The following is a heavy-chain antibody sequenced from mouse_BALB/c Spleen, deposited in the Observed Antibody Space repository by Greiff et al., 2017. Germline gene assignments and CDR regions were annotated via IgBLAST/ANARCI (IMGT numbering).Heavy chain of an antibody. Sequence: VQLQQSGAELVKPGASVKLSCKASGYTFTSYWMHWVKQRPGQGLEWIGEINPSNGRTNYNEKFKSKATLTVDKSSSTAYMQLSSLTSEDSAVYYCARPSMDYYAMDYWGQGTSVTVSS. CDR1: GYTFTSYW. CDR3: ARPSMDYYAMDY. CDR2: INPSNGRT. J-gene: IGHJ4*01. V-gene: IGHV1S81*02. D-gene: IGHD1-1*02.